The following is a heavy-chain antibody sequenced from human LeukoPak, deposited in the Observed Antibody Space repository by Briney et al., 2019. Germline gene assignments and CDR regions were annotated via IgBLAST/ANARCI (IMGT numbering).Heavy chain of an antibody. V-gene: IGHV3-15*01. J-gene: IGHJ4*02. CDR1: GFTFSNAW. D-gene: IGHD6-19*01. CDR2: IRSKSDGGTT. Sequence: RGSLRLSCAASGFTFSNAWMSWVRQAPGKGLEWVGRIRSKSDGGTTDYAAPVKGRFTISRDDSKNTLYLQMNSLKTEDTAVYYCTTDNWYSGGWYDDGIDYWGQGTLVTVSS. CDR3: TTDNWYSGGWYDDGIDY.